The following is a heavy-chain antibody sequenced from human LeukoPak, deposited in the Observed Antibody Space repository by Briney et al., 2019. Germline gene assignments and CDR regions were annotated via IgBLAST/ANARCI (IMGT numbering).Heavy chain of an antibody. D-gene: IGHD6-13*01. CDR1: GGSISGYY. J-gene: IGHJ4*02. Sequence: SETLSLTCTVSGGSISGYYWTWIRQSPGKGLEWIGFIYYSGSTNYNPSLKGRVTISVDTSKNQFSLKLSSVTAADTAVYYCVGQQLTDFDYWGQGTLVTVAS. CDR2: IYYSGST. CDR3: VGQQLTDFDY. V-gene: IGHV4-59*08.